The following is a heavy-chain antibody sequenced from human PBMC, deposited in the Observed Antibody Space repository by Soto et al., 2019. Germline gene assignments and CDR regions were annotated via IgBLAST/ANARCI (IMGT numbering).Heavy chain of an antibody. CDR2: IFIGGTT. CDR3: AKRSSSPTFDY. CDR1: GFTFSDYF. D-gene: IGHD6-6*01. J-gene: IGHJ4*02. Sequence: GGSLRLSCAASGFTFSDYFMTWIRQAPGKALEWVSLIFIGGTTQYAVSVKGRFTISRDYSRNTVFLQMNSLRAEDTAVYYCAKRSSSPTFDYWGQGTLVT. V-gene: IGHV3-53*01.